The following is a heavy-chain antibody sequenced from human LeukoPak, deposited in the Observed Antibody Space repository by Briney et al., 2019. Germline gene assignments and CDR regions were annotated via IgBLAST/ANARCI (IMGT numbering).Heavy chain of an antibody. CDR3: AREWQLVLDY. J-gene: IGHJ4*02. Sequence: ASVKVSCKASGGTFSSYAISWVRQAPGQGLEWMGWINPNSGGTNYAQKFQGRVTMTRDTSISTAYMELSRLRSDDTAVYYCAREWQLVLDYWGQGTLVTVSS. D-gene: IGHD6-6*01. CDR1: GGTFSSYA. CDR2: INPNSGGT. V-gene: IGHV1-2*02.